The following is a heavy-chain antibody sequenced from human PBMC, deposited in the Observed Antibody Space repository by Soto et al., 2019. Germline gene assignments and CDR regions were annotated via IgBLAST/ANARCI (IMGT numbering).Heavy chain of an antibody. CDR1: GYTFTSYG. Sequence: GASVKVSCKASGYTFTSYGISWVRQAPGQGLEWMGWISAYNGNTNYAQKLQGRVTMTTDTSTSTAYMELRSLRSDDTAVYYCARVGVGDYGDYLNPYYYCGMDVWGQGTTVTVSS. CDR2: ISAYNGNT. D-gene: IGHD4-17*01. V-gene: IGHV1-18*01. J-gene: IGHJ6*02. CDR3: ARVGVGDYGDYLNPYYYCGMDV.